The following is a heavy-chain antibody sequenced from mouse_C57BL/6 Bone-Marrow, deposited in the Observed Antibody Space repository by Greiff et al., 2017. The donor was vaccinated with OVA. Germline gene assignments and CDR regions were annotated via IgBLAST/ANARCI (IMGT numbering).Heavy chain of an antibody. V-gene: IGHV3-6*01. CDR3: ARGGYDYDRYFDV. CDR1: GYSITSGYS. J-gene: IGHJ1*03. Sequence: EVQVVESGPGLVKPSQSLSLTCSVTGYSITSGYSWNWIRQFPGNKLEWMGYISYDGSNNYNPSLKNRISITRDTSKNQFFLKLNSVTTEDTATYYCARGGYDYDRYFDVWGTGTTVTVSS. CDR2: ISYDGSN. D-gene: IGHD2-4*01.